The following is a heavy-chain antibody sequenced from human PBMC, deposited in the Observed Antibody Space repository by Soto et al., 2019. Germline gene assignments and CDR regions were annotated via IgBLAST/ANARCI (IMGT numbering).Heavy chain of an antibody. CDR2: IMQDGSEK. Sequence: GRAPRLCSAASGYTLTGYWMSWVRQAPRKGLEWVANIMQDGSEKYYVDSVKGRFTIPRDNAKNSLYLQMNSLRAEVTAVYFCFRDFGNPQGRFAPRGQGTLVSGSS. CDR1: GYTLTGYW. D-gene: IGHD3-10*01. J-gene: IGHJ5*02. CDR3: FRDFGNPQGRFAP. V-gene: IGHV3-7*01.